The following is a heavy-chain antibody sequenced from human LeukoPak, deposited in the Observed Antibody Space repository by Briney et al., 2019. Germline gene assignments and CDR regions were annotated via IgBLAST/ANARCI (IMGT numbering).Heavy chain of an antibody. CDR3: ARDSGRGWYGGYLDY. CDR1: GGSFSGYY. J-gene: IGHJ4*02. CDR2: INHSGST. D-gene: IGHD6-19*01. V-gene: IGHV4-34*01. Sequence: PSETLSLTCAVYGGSFSGYYWSWIRQPPGKGLEWIGEINHSGSTNYNPSLKSRVTISVDTSKNQFSLKLSSVTAADTAVYYCARDSGRGWYGGYLDYWGQGTLVTVSS.